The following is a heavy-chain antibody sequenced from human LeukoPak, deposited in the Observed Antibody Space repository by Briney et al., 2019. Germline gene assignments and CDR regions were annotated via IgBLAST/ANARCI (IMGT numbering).Heavy chain of an antibody. CDR1: GYSFTSYW. D-gene: IGHD2-21*01. J-gene: IGHJ4*02. CDR3: ATVSHGLPGYFDY. V-gene: IGHV5-51*01. CDR2: IYPGDSDT. Sequence: GESLIISCKASGYSFTSYWIGWVRQMPGKGLEWMGIIYPGDSDTRYSPSFQGQVTISADKSISTAYLQWSSLKASDTALYYCATVSHGLPGYFDYWGQGTLVTVSS.